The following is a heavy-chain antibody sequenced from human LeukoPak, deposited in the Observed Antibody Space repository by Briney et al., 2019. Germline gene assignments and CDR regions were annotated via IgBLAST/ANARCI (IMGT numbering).Heavy chain of an antibody. CDR2: ISSSSSYI. D-gene: IGHD3-3*01. V-gene: IGHV3-21*01. J-gene: IGHJ3*02. Sequence: GGSLRLSCAASGFTLSSYSMNWVRQAPGKGLEWVSSISSSSSYIYYADSVKGRFTISRDNAKNSLYLQMNSLRAEDTAVYYCARLPYDFWSGYYRNDAFDIWGQGTMVTVSS. CDR1: GFTLSSYS. CDR3: ARLPYDFWSGYYRNDAFDI.